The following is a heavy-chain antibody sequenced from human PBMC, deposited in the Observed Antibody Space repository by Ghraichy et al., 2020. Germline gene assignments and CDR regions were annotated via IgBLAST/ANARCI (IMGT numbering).Heavy chain of an antibody. D-gene: IGHD1-14*01. CDR1: GFTVSSNY. CDR3: AGTTKTYYYDGLDV. J-gene: IGHJ6*02. V-gene: IGHV3-53*01. CDR2: IYSGGTI. Sequence: GGSLRLSCAASGFTVSSNYMSWVRQAPGKGLEWVSVIYSGGTIYYADSVKGRFTISRGNSKNTLYLQMNSLRVEDTAVYYCAGTTKTYYYDGLDVWGQGTTVTVSS.